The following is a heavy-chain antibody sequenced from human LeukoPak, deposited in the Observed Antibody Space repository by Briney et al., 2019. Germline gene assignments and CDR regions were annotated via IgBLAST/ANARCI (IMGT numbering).Heavy chain of an antibody. J-gene: IGHJ4*02. V-gene: IGHV1-18*01. D-gene: IGHD2-15*01. CDR2: NSAYNGNT. CDR3: ARDGDCSGGSCYLYGFDY. CDR1: GYTFTSYG. Sequence: ASVKVSCKASGYTFTSYGISWVRQAPGQGLEWMGWNSAYNGNTNYAQKLQGRVTMTTDTSTSTAYMELRSLRSDDTAVYYCARDGDCSGGSCYLYGFDYWGQGTLVTVSS.